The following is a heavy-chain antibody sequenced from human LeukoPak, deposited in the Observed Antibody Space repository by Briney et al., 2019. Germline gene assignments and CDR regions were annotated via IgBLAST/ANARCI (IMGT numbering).Heavy chain of an antibody. Sequence: ASVKVSCKASGYTFTSYDINWVRQATGQGLEWMGWMNPNSGITGYAQKFQGRVTMTRNTSISTAYMELSSLRSEDTAVYYCARGPRAVAGNNWFDPWGQGTLVTVSS. CDR2: MNPNSGIT. CDR1: GYTFTSYD. D-gene: IGHD6-19*01. V-gene: IGHV1-8*01. CDR3: ARGPRAVAGNNWFDP. J-gene: IGHJ5*02.